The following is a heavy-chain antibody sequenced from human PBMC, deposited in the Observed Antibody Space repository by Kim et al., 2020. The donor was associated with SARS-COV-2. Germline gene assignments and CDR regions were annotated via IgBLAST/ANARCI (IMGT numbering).Heavy chain of an antibody. Sequence: GGSLRLSCAASGFTFSSYAMHWVRQAPGKGLEWVAVISYDGSNKYYADSVKGRFTISRDNSKNTLYLQMNSLRAEDTAVYYCARGGRYFDPATYYDYYYGMDVWGKGTTVTASS. CDR2: ISYDGSNK. J-gene: IGHJ6*04. V-gene: IGHV3-30*04. CDR1: GFTFSSYA. D-gene: IGHD3-9*01. CDR3: ARGGRYFDPATYYDYYYGMDV.